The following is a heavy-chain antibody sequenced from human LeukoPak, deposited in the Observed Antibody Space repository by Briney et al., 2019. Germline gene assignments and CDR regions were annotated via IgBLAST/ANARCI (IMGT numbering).Heavy chain of an antibody. Sequence: ASVKVSCKASGYTFTSYYMHWVRQAPGQGLEWMGVIDPSGGSTSYAQKFQGRVTMTRDTSTNTVYMELSSLRSEDTAVYFCARATLSDYYFNYWGQGTLVTVSS. CDR1: GYTFTSYY. V-gene: IGHV1-46*01. CDR3: ARATLSDYYFNY. J-gene: IGHJ4*02. CDR2: IDPSGGST.